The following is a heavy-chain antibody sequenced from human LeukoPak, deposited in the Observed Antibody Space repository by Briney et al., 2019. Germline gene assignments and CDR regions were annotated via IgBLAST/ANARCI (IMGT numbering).Heavy chain of an antibody. V-gene: IGHV3-21*01. D-gene: IGHD3-22*01. J-gene: IGHJ3*02. CDR3: ARGYDSSGYDAFDI. Sequence: GGSLRLSCAASGFTFSSYSMNWVRQAPGKGLEWVSSISSSSSYIYYADSVKGRFTISRDNAKNSLYLQMNSLGAEDTAVYYCARGYDSSGYDAFDIWGQGTMVTVSS. CDR2: ISSSSSYI. CDR1: GFTFSSYS.